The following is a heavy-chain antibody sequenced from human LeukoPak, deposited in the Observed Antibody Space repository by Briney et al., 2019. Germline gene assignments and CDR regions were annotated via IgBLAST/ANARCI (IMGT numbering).Heavy chain of an antibody. J-gene: IGHJ4*02. Sequence: GGSLKLSCAASGFTFSSYAMSWVRQAPGKGLEWVANIKQDGSEMYYVDSVKGRFTISRDNAKNSLHLHMNSLRVEDTAVHYCASTQTFDNWGPGTLVTVSS. CDR1: GFTFSSYA. V-gene: IGHV3-7*05. CDR3: ASTQTFDN. CDR2: IKQDGSEM.